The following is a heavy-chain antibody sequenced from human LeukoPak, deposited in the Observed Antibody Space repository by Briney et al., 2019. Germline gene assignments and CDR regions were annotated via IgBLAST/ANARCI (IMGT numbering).Heavy chain of an antibody. J-gene: IGHJ4*02. Sequence: PGGSLRLSCAASGFTFDGYAMHWVRQAPGKGLEWVSGISWNSGTKGYADSVKGRFTISRDNAKNSLYLQMNSLRGEDAALYYCAREVIIVLEPLTNTIDYWGQGTRVTVSS. D-gene: IGHD2-8*01. CDR1: GFTFDGYA. CDR3: AREVIIVLEPLTNTIDY. V-gene: IGHV3-9*01. CDR2: ISWNSGTK.